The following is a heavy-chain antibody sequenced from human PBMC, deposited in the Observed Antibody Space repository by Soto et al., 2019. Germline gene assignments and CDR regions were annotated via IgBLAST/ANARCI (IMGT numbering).Heavy chain of an antibody. V-gene: IGHV3-23*01. D-gene: IGHD2-21*02. Sequence: PGGSLRLSCTASGFPFSSYAVNWVRQAPGKGLEGVALISAPGVGAYYADSVKGRFTISRDNAKKMVYLQMHSLRAEDSALYYWAKGRLAGGNYCFYFEYWGQGTTVTVSS. J-gene: IGHJ4*02. CDR2: ISAPGVGA. CDR3: AKGRLAGGNYCFYFEY. CDR1: GFPFSSYA.